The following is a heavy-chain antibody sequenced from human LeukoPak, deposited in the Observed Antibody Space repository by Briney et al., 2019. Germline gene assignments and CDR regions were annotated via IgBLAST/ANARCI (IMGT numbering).Heavy chain of an antibody. D-gene: IGHD4/OR15-4a*01. Sequence: PSETLSLTCTISAASISSSSHHWGWIRQSPGKGLEWFGSIYYGQTIYYNPSLNSRVPISVVTSKDQFTLQLNSVTAADTAVYYCVRHDGRGGATMGAFDSWGQGSLVTVSS. J-gene: IGHJ5*01. CDR1: AASISSSSHH. V-gene: IGHV4-39*01. CDR2: IYYGQTI. CDR3: VRHDGRGGATMGAFDS.